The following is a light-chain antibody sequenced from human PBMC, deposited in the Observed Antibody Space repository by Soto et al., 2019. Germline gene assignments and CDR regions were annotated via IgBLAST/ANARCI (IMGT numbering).Light chain of an antibody. CDR3: QQSYSTLPT. CDR2: AAS. V-gene: IGKV1-39*01. J-gene: IGKJ1*01. Sequence: DIQMTQSPSSLSASVGDRVTITCRASQSISSYLNWYQQKPGKAPKLLIYAASSLQSGVPSRFSGSGSGTDFTLTISSLQPEDFATYYCQQSYSTLPTVGQGTKVDSK. CDR1: QSISSY.